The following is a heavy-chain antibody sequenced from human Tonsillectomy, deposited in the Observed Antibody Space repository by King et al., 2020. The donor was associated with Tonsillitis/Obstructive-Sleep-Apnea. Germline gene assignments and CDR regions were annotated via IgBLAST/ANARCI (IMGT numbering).Heavy chain of an antibody. J-gene: IGHJ4*02. Sequence: VQLVESGGGVVQPGRSLRLSCAASGFTFRSYDMHWVRQAPGKGPERVAVIWYDGSNKYYTDSVKGRFTISRDNSKNTLDLQMNSLRAEDTAVYYCARGYYRSSGSLDYWGQGTLVTVSS. D-gene: IGHD6-6*01. V-gene: IGHV3-33*01. CDR3: ARGYYRSSGSLDY. CDR1: GFTFRSYD. CDR2: IWYDGSNK.